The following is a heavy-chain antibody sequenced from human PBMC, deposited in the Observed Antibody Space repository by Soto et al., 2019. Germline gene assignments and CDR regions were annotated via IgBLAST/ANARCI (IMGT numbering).Heavy chain of an antibody. D-gene: IGHD3-22*01. CDR1: GFTFSNAW. CDR3: TTDADYFDSSGYYDLVYYFDY. J-gene: IGHJ4*02. V-gene: IGHV3-15*07. CDR2: IKSKTDGGTT. Sequence: EVQLVESGGGLVKPGGSLRLSCAASGFTFSNAWMNWVRQAPGKGLEWVCRIKSKTDGGTTDYAAPVKGRITISRDDSKNTLYLKMNSLKTRDAAVYYCTTDADYFDSSGYYDLVYYFDYWGQGTLVTVSS.